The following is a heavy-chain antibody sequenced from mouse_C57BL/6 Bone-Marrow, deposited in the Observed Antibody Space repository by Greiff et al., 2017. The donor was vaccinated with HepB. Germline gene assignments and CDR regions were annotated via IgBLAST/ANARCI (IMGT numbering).Heavy chain of an antibody. D-gene: IGHD1-1*01. V-gene: IGHV1-82*01. CDR1: GYAFSSSW. CDR3: ARRMRYGSRYFDY. CDR2: IYPGDGDT. Sequence: QVQLKESGPELVKPGASVKISCKASGYAFSSSWMNWVKQRPGKGLEWIGRIYPGDGDTNYNGKFKGKATLTADKSSSTAYMQLSSLTSEDSAVYFCARRMRYGSRYFDYWGQGTTPTVSS. J-gene: IGHJ2*01.